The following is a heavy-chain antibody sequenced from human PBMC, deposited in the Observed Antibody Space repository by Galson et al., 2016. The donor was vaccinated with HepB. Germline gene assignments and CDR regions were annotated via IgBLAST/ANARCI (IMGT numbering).Heavy chain of an antibody. CDR1: GFIFSVYN. J-gene: IGHJ4*02. Sequence: LRLSCAASGFIFSVYNMNWARQALGKGLEWVSSISGGSSYIYYADSVKGRFTISRDNAKNSLYLQMNSLRAEDTAVYYCASRHSGWYYFDYWGQGTLVTVSS. CDR3: ASRHSGWYYFDY. D-gene: IGHD6-19*01. V-gene: IGHV3-21*01. CDR2: ISGGSSYI.